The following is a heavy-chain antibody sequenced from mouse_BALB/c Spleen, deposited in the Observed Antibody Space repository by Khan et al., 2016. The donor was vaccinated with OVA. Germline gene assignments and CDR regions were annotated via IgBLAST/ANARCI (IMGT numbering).Heavy chain of an antibody. V-gene: IGHV1-7*01. J-gene: IGHJ2*01. CDR1: GYTFTSYW. CDR3: AGDRIDY. Sequence: QVRLQQSGAELAKPGASVKMSCTASGYTFTSYWMHWIKQRPGQGLEWIGYINPTSGYTDYNQKFKDKATLTADKSSSTAYMQLSSLTSDDSAVYYCAGDRIDYWGQGTALTGSS. CDR2: INPTSGYT.